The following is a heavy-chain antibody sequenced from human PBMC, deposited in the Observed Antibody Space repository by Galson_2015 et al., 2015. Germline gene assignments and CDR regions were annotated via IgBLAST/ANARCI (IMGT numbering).Heavy chain of an antibody. Sequence: SVKVSCKASGYTFTSYDINWVRQATGQGLEWMGWINPNSNNRGYAQKFQGRITMTRDTSISTVYMELSSLRSEDTAMYYCARGYDYWGQGTLVTVSP. CDR2: INPNSNNR. CDR1: GYTFTSYD. V-gene: IGHV1-8*01. J-gene: IGHJ4*02. CDR3: ARGYDY.